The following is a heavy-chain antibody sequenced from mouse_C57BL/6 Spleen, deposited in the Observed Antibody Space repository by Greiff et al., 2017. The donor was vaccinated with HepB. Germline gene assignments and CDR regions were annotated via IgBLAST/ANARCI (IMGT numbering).Heavy chain of an antibody. Sequence: DVHLVESGGGLVKPGGSLKLSCAASGFTFSDYGMHWVRQAPEKGLEWVAYISSGSSTIYYADTVKGRFTISRDNAKNTLFLQMTSLRSEDTAMYYCARAGWDEEDFDYWGQSTTLTVSS. CDR3: ARAGWDEEDFDY. D-gene: IGHD4-1*01. CDR1: GFTFSDYG. J-gene: IGHJ2*01. V-gene: IGHV5-17*01. CDR2: ISSGSSTI.